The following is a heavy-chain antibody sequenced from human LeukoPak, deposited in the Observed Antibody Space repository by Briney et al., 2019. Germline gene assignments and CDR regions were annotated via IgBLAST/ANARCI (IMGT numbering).Heavy chain of an antibody. Sequence: ASVKVSCKASGYTFTSYGISWVRQAPGQGLEWMGWISAYNGNTNYAQKVQGRVTMTTDTSTSTAYMELRSLRSDDTAVYYCARDLSGSNDYYGMDVWGQGTTVTVSS. D-gene: IGHD3-10*01. V-gene: IGHV1-18*01. CDR1: GYTFTSYG. CDR3: ARDLSGSNDYYGMDV. CDR2: ISAYNGNT. J-gene: IGHJ6*02.